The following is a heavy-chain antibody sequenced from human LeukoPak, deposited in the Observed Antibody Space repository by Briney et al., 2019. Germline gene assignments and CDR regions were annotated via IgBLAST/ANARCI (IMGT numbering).Heavy chain of an antibody. CDR2: ISAGGETT. CDR1: GGSISSYY. CDR3: AKSLLTTATGTGRAFDI. D-gene: IGHD1-1*01. J-gene: IGHJ3*02. V-gene: IGHV3-23*01. Sequence: ETLSLTCTVSGGSISSYYWSWIRQAPGKGLEWVSGISAGGETTFYADSVRGRLTISRDNSKNTLYLQMNSLRADDTAVYYCAKSLLTTATGTGRAFDIWGQGTMVTVSS.